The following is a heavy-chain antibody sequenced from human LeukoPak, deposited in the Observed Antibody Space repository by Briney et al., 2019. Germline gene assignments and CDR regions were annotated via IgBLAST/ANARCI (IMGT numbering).Heavy chain of an antibody. D-gene: IGHD3-3*01. V-gene: IGHV4-4*07. CDR3: ARDGFWSGYYYFDY. Sequence: SETLSLTCTVSGGSISSYYWSWIRQPAGKGLEWIGRIYTSGSTNYNPSLKSRVTMSVDTSKNQFSLKLSSVTAADTAVYYCARDGFWSGYYYFDYWGQGTLVTVSS. CDR2: IYTSGST. J-gene: IGHJ4*02. CDR1: GGSISSYY.